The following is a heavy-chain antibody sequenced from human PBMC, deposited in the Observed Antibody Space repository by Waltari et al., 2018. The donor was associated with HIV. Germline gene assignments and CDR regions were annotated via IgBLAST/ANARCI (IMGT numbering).Heavy chain of an antibody. CDR1: GFTFSSYA. D-gene: IGHD6-19*01. Sequence: EVQLLESGGDWVQPGGSLRLSCAASGFTFSSYAMSWVRQAPGKGLGWCSAISGSGGSTYYADSVKGRCTISRDNSKNTLFLQMNSLRAEDTALYYCAKGFSGWSTFDSWGQGTLVTVSS. CDR2: ISGSGGST. V-gene: IGHV3-23*01. CDR3: AKGFSGWSTFDS. J-gene: IGHJ4*02.